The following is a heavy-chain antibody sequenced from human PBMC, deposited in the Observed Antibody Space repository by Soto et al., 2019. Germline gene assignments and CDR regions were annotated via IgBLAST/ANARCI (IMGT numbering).Heavy chain of an antibody. CDR2: IYYSGST. V-gene: IGHV4-59*01. CDR1: GGSISSYY. J-gene: IGHJ4*02. D-gene: IGHD1-26*01. CDR3: ARERELRGYYFDY. Sequence: TSETLSLTCTVSGGSISSYYWSWIRQPPGKGLERIGYIYYSGSTNYNPSLKSRVTISVDTSKNQFSLKLSSVTAADTAVYYCARERELRGYYFDYWGQGTLVTAPQ.